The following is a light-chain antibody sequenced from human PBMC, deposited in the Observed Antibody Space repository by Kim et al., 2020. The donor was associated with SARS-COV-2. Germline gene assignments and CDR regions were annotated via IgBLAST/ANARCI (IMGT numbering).Light chain of an antibody. CDR1: QSVGINY. J-gene: IGKJ3*01. CDR3: QHYGRSPFT. CDR2: AAS. V-gene: IGKV3-20*01. Sequence: EIVLTQSPGTLSLSPGERVTLSCRASQSVGINYLAWYQQKPGQAPRLLIYAASSRATGIPDRFSGSWSGTDFTLTISRLEPEDFAVYYCQHYGRSPFTFGPGTKVDIK.